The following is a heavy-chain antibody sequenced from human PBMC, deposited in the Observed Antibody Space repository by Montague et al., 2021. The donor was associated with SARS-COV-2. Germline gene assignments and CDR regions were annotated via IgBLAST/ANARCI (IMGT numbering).Heavy chain of an antibody. J-gene: IGHJ6*02. CDR3: ARAIGSMYSSGWYYYYYGMDV. V-gene: IGHV4-38-2*02. Sequence: SETLSLTCTVSGYSISSGYYWGWIRQPPGKGLEWIGYIYYSGSTNYNPSLKSRVTISVDTSKNQFSLKLSSVTAADTAVYYCARAIGSMYSSGWYYYYYGMDVWGQGTTVTVSS. CDR1: GYSISSGYY. D-gene: IGHD6-19*01. CDR2: IYYSGST.